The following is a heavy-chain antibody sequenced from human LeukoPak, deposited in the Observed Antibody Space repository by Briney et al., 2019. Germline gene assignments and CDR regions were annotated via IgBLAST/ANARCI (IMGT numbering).Heavy chain of an antibody. Sequence: GGSLRPSREASGFTFSDPYMSWIRQAPGKGLEWVSAISDSGNTYHADSVKGRFSISRDNAENTLYLQMNSLRADDTAVYYCAKATGYLLWGQGTLVTVSS. J-gene: IGHJ4*02. CDR1: GFTFSDPY. CDR3: AKATGYLL. D-gene: IGHD1-14*01. CDR2: ISDSGNT. V-gene: IGHV3-23*01.